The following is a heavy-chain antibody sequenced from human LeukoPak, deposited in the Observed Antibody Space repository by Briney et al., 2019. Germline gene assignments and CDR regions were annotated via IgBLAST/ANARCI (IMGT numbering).Heavy chain of an antibody. CDR2: INHSGST. D-gene: IGHD6-19*01. CDR3: AARPRGIAVRGPYYYYYGMDV. J-gene: IGHJ6*02. V-gene: IGHV4-34*01. Sequence: PSETLSLTCAVYGGSFSGYYWSWIRQPPGKGLEWIGEINHSGSTNYNPSLKSRVTISVDTSKNQFSLKLSSVTAADTAVYYCAARPRGIAVRGPYYYYYGMDVWGQGTTVTVSS. CDR1: GGSFSGYY.